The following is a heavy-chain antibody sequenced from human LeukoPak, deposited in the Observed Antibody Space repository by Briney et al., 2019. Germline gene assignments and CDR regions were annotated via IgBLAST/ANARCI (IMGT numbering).Heavy chain of an antibody. Sequence: GGSLRLSCAASGFTVSDYHMTWVRQAPGKGLELVSYISGSSIYTRYADSVKGRFTISRDNAKNSLYLQMNSLRDEDTAVYYCARDLSFSSSFDYWGQGTLVTVSS. D-gene: IGHD6-6*01. CDR1: GFTVSDYH. J-gene: IGHJ4*02. CDR3: ARDLSFSSSFDY. V-gene: IGHV3-11*06. CDR2: ISGSSIYT.